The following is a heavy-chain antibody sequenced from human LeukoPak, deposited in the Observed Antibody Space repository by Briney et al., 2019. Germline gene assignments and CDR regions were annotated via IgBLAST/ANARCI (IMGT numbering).Heavy chain of an antibody. V-gene: IGHV3-23*01. CDR2: ISTGGAGT. CDR1: GFTFSNYA. Sequence: GGSLILSCAASGFTFSNYAMSWVRQAPGKGLEWVSAISTGGAGTYYADSVKGRFTISRDNSQNTLYLQMNSLRAEDTAIYYCAKRGSALRYFDFWGQGTLVTVSS. D-gene: IGHD3-9*01. CDR3: AKRGSALRYFDF. J-gene: IGHJ4*02.